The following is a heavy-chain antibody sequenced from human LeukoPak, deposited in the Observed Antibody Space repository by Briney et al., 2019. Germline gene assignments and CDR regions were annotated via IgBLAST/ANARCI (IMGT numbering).Heavy chain of an antibody. CDR2: IRFDGSNK. Sequence: GGSLRLSCAASGFTFSSYNMNWVRQAPGKGLGWVAFIRFDGSNKYYADSVKGRFTISRDNSKNTLYLQMNSLRGEDTAVYYCARDLSVGSKPDLGFDYWGQGTLVTVSS. CDR1: GFTFSSYN. CDR3: ARDLSVGSKPDLGFDY. D-gene: IGHD1-26*01. J-gene: IGHJ4*02. V-gene: IGHV3-30*02.